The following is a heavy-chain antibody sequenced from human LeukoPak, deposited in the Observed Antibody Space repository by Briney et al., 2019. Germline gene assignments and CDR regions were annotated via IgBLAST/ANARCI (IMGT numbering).Heavy chain of an antibody. CDR2: INPNSGGT. V-gene: IGHV1-2*02. CDR3: AREGDYYDSSGYYYASWFDP. J-gene: IGHJ5*02. Sequence: GASVKVSCKASGYTFTGYYMHWVRQAPGQGLEWMGWINPNSGGTNYAQKFQGRVTMTRDTSISTAYMELSRLRSDDTAVYYCAREGDYYDSSGYYYASWFDPWGQGTLVTVSS. D-gene: IGHD3-22*01. CDR1: GYTFTGYY.